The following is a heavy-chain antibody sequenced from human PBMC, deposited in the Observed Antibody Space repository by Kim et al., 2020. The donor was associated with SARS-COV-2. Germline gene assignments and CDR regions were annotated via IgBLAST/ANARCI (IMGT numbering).Heavy chain of an antibody. CDR1: GFTFSTYA. CDR3: VTALQQVVRVGFFDY. J-gene: IGHJ4*02. Sequence: GGSLRLSCSASGFTFSTYAMHWVRQAPGKGLEYVSAISNDGGSTYSADSVKGRFTISRDNSKNTLYLQMSSLRTEDTAVYYCVTALQQVVRVGFFDYWGQGTLVTVSS. D-gene: IGHD6-13*01. V-gene: IGHV3-64D*06. CDR2: ISNDGGST.